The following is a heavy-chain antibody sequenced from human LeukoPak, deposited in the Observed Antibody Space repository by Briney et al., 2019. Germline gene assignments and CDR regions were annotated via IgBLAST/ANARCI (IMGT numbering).Heavy chain of an antibody. CDR3: ARNVRYNWFDS. V-gene: IGHV4-61*01. Sequence: PSETLSLTCTVSGGSVSSGSYCWSWIRQPPGKGLEWIGYIYYSGSTNYIPSLKSRVTISVDTSKNQFSLKLSSVTAADTAVYYCARNVRYNWFDSWGQGTLVTVSS. J-gene: IGHJ5*01. CDR1: GGSVSSGSYC. D-gene: IGHD2/OR15-2a*01. CDR2: IYYSGST.